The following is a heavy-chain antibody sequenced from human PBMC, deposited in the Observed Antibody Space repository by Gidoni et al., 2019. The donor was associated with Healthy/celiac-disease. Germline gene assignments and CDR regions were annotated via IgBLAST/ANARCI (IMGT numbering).Heavy chain of an antibody. CDR2: IDPSDSYT. CDR3: ASCSLGDCSSTSCYTAV. J-gene: IGHJ4*02. Sequence: VQLVQSGAEVTKPGESLRISCTGSGYSFTRYWISWVRQMPGKGLEWMGRIDPSDSYTNYSPSFQGHVTISADKSISTAYLQWSSLKASDTAMYYCASCSLGDCSSTSCYTAVWGQGTLVTVSS. CDR1: GYSFTRYW. V-gene: IGHV5-10-1*03. D-gene: IGHD2-2*02.